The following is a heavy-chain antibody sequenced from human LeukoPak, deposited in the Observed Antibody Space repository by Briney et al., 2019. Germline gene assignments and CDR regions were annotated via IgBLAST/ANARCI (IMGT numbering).Heavy chain of an antibody. J-gene: IGHJ5*02. V-gene: IGHV3-13*01. CDR3: ARDTPLRLENWFDP. D-gene: IGHD1-1*01. Sequence: GGSLRLSCAASGFTFSSYDMHWVRQATGKGLEWVSGIGTAGEIYYPGSVKGRFTISRDNSKNTLYLQMNSLRSEDTAVYYCARDTPLRLENWFDPWGQGTLVTVSS. CDR1: GFTFSSYD. CDR2: IGTAGEI.